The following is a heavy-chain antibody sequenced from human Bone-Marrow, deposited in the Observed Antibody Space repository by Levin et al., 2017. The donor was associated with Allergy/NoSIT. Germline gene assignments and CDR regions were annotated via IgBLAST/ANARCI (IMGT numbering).Heavy chain of an antibody. V-gene: IGHV1-69*13. CDR2: IIPIFGTA. Sequence: SVKVSCKASGGTFSSYAISWVRQAPGQGLEWMGGIIPIFGTANYAQKFQGRVTITADESTSTAYMELSSLRSEDTAVYYCARADTAMGLVGYYYGMDVWGQGTTVTVSS. J-gene: IGHJ6*02. CDR1: GGTFSSYA. CDR3: ARADTAMGLVGYYYGMDV. D-gene: IGHD5-18*01.